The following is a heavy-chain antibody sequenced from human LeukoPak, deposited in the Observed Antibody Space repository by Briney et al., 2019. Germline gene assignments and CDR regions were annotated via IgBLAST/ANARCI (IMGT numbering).Heavy chain of an antibody. CDR2: INKDGTEK. J-gene: IGHJ4*02. D-gene: IGHD3-10*01. Sequence: PGGSLRLSCAVSGFSFNTYWMTWVRQAPGKGLQWVASINKDGTEKYYVDSVKGRFTISRDNTKNSLYLQMNSLRAEDTAVFYCARPYYYSSGSLPYWGQGTLVTVSS. V-gene: IGHV3-7*02. CDR3: ARPYYYSSGSLPY. CDR1: GFSFNTYW.